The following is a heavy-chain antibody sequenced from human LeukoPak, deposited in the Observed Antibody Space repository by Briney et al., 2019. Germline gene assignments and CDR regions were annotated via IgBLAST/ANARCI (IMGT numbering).Heavy chain of an antibody. Sequence: SETLSLTCAVYGGSFSGYYWSWIRQPPGKGLEWIGEINDIGNTNCDPSLRSRVTISVDTSKNQFSLSLTSATAAATAVYFCARLGSVGYYNYQYMDIWGNGTTVTVSS. CDR2: INDIGNT. V-gene: IGHV4-34*01. J-gene: IGHJ6*03. CDR3: ARLGSVGYYNYQYMDI. CDR1: GGSFSGYY. D-gene: IGHD3-10*01.